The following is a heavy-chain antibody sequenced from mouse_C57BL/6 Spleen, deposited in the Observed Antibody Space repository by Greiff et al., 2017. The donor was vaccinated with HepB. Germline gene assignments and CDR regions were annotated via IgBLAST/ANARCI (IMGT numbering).Heavy chain of an antibody. Sequence: QVQLQQPGAELVMPGASVKLSCKASGYTFTSYWMHWVKQRPGQGLEWIGEIDPSDSYTNYNQKFKGKSTLTVDKSSSTAYMQLSSQTSEDSAVYDCARKGRYFDVWGTGTTVTVAS. CDR3: ARKGRYFDV. V-gene: IGHV1-69*01. CDR1: GYTFTSYW. J-gene: IGHJ1*03. CDR2: IDPSDSYT.